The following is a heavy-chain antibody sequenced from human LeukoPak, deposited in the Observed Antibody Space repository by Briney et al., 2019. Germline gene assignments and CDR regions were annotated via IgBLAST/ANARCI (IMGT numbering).Heavy chain of an antibody. Sequence: GGSLRLSCAAAGSTFVSYWVRWVRQAPEKGLVWVANIKQDGSEKYYVDSVKGRFTISRDNAKNSLYLQMNSLRAEDTAVYYCARVYYDSSGNYWGQGTLVTISS. CDR1: GSTFVSYW. CDR3: ARVYYDSSGNY. J-gene: IGHJ4*02. D-gene: IGHD3-22*01. V-gene: IGHV3-7*01. CDR2: IKQDGSEK.